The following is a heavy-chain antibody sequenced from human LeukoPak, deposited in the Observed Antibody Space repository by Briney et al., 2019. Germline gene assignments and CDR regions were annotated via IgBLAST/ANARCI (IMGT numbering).Heavy chain of an antibody. V-gene: IGHV4-34*01. CDR1: GGSFSGHY. CDR3: ARHARPLRCYMDV. J-gene: IGHJ6*03. D-gene: IGHD2-8*01. Sequence: SETLSLTCAVYGGSFSGHYWSWIRQPPGEGLEWIGEINHSGSTNYNPSLKSRVTISADTSKNQFSLKLSSVTAADTAVYYCARHARPLRCYMDVWGKGTTVTISS. CDR2: INHSGST.